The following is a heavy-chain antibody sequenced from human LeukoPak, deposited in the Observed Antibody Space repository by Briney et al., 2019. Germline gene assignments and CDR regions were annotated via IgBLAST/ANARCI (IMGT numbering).Heavy chain of an antibody. CDR2: INHSGST. D-gene: IGHD3-10*01. CDR3: ARSFSGSYPGLDY. V-gene: IGHV4-34*01. Sequence: PSETLSLTCAVYGESFSGYYWSWIRQPPGKGLEWIGEINHSGSTNYNPSLKSRVTISVDTSKNQFSLKLSSVTAADTAVYYCARSFSGSYPGLDYWGQGTLVTVSS. CDR1: GESFSGYY. J-gene: IGHJ4*02.